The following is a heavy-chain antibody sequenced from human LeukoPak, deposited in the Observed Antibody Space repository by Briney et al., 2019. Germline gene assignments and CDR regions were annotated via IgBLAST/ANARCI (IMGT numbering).Heavy chain of an antibody. Sequence: GGTLRLSCVASGFTFSNYGMNWVRQAPGKGLELVSGIVGSGVTTYYADSVKGRFTISRDNSKNTLYLHMNGLRAEDTAVYYCARGGYYGLGNDFRFDPWGQGTLVTVSS. CDR1: GFTFSNYG. V-gene: IGHV3-23*01. D-gene: IGHD3-10*01. J-gene: IGHJ5*02. CDR3: ARGGYYGLGNDFRFDP. CDR2: IVGSGVTT.